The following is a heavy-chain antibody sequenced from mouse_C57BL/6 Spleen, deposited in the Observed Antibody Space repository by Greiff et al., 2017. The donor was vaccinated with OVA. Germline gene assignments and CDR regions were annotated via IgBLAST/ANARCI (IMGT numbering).Heavy chain of an antibody. Sequence: QVQLKQPGAELVKPGASVKLSCKASGYTFTSYWMQWVKQRPGQGLEWIGEIDPSDSYTNYNQKFKGKATLTVDTSSSTAYMQLSSLTSEDSAVYYCARSQLWFAYWGQGTLVTVSA. CDR2: IDPSDSYT. CDR1: GYTFTSYW. J-gene: IGHJ3*01. D-gene: IGHD4-1*02. V-gene: IGHV1-50*01. CDR3: ARSQLWFAY.